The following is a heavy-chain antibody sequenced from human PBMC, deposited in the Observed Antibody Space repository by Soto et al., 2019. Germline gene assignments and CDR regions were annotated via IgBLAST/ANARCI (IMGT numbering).Heavy chain of an antibody. J-gene: IGHJ6*02. CDR2: ISYDGTIT. Sequence: QVQLVESGGGVVQPWRSLRLSCAASGFTISNYGMHWVRQAPGKGLEWVAVISYDGTITYYADSVKGRFTISRDNSKNTLYLQMNSRRTEDTAVYYCATTRVGPCSSSICFSGIFDGMDVWGQGTTVTVSS. CDR3: ATTRVGPCSSSICFSGIFDGMDV. V-gene: IGHV3-30-3*01. CDR1: GFTISNYG. D-gene: IGHD2-2*01.